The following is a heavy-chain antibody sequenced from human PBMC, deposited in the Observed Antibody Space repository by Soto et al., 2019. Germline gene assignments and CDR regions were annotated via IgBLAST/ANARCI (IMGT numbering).Heavy chain of an antibody. Sequence: VQLVESGGGLVQPGRSLRLSCAASGFTFDDYAMHWVRQVPGKGLEWVSGINWNSGSIGYADSVKGRFAISRDNAKKALPLHTIAPRARGTAVGTGVQDGRVNEYCGQRRPGAQG. CDR2: INWNSGSI. D-gene: IGHD2-8*02. J-gene: IGHJ1*01. V-gene: IGHV3-9*01. CDR1: GFTFDDYA. CDR3: VQDGRVNEYCGQRRP.